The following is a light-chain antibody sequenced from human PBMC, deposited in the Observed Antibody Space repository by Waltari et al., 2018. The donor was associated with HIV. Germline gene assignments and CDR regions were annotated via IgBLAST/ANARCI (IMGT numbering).Light chain of an antibody. Sequence: SVLTQPTSVSAAPGQRVTISCTGSSPNIGAGYDAHWYQQLPGTAPKPLIYGNNNRPSGVPDVFSGAKSGTSTSRAITGLQAEDEADYYCQSYDGSLSGWVFGGGTKLTVL. CDR1: SPNIGAGYD. J-gene: IGLJ3*02. CDR2: GNN. V-gene: IGLV1-40*01. CDR3: QSYDGSLSGWV.